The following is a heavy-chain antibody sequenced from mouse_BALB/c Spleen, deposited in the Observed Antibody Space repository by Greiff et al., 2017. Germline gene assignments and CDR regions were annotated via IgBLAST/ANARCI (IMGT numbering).Heavy chain of an antibody. CDR3: AREVYGPWFAY. CDR1: GYTFTSYW. J-gene: IGHJ3*01. V-gene: IGHV1-7*01. D-gene: IGHD1-1*01. CDR2: INPSTGYT. Sequence: QVQLKQSGAELAKPGASVKMSCKASGYTFTSYWMHWVKQRPGQGLEWIGYINPSTGYTEYNQKFKDKATLTADKSSSTAYMQLSSLTSEDSAVYYCAREVYGPWFAYWGQGTLVTVSA.